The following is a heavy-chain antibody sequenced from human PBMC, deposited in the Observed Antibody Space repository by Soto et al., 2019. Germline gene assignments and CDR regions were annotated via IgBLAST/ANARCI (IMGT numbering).Heavy chain of an antibody. CDR2: ISGSGGST. Sequence: EVQLLESGGGLVQPGGSLRLSCAASGFTFSSYAMSWVRQAPGKGLEWVSAISGSGGSTYYADSVKGRFTISRDNSKHTLYLQMNSLRAEDTAVYYCSKGFIAAKTYYFDYWCQGTLVTVSS. J-gene: IGHJ4*02. V-gene: IGHV3-23*01. CDR3: SKGFIAAKTYYFDY. CDR1: GFTFSSYA. D-gene: IGHD6-13*01.